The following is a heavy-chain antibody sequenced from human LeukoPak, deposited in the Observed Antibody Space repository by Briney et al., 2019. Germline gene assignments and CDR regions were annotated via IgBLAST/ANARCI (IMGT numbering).Heavy chain of an antibody. CDR3: ARGIYDSSGPGFQH. J-gene: IGHJ1*01. CDR1: ALTLSSNG. V-gene: IGHV3-33*01. D-gene: IGHD3-22*01. Sequence: PRQSLRLSCALAALTLSSNGTHCDRQAQGNGLGWEAGIWTDGSNTYYTDSVKGRFTISRDNSKNTTYRQMNSLITEDPAMSFRARGIYDSSGPGFQHWGQGTLVTVSS. CDR2: IWTDGSNT.